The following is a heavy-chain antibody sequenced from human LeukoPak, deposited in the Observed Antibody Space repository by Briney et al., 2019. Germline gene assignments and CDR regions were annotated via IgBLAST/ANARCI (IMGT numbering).Heavy chain of an antibody. CDR3: ARFYSAGWSGYFDY. CDR2: IIPIFGTA. V-gene: IGHV1-69*13. Sequence: EASVKVSCKASGGTFSSYAISWVRQAPGQGLEWMGGIIPIFGTANYAQKFQGRVTITPDESTSTAYMELSSLRSEDTAVYYCARFYSAGWSGYFDYWGQGTLVTVSS. J-gene: IGHJ4*02. D-gene: IGHD6-19*01. CDR1: GGTFSSYA.